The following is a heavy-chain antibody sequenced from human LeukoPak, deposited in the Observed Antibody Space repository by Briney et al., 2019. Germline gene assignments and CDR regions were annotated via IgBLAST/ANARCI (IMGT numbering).Heavy chain of an antibody. CDR2: ISSSGSTI. V-gene: IGHV3-11*01. CDR1: GFTFSDYY. Sequence: PGGSLRLSCAASGFTFSDYYKSWIRQAPGKGLEWVSYISSSGSTIYYADSVKGRFTISRDNAKNSLYLQMNSLRAEDTAVYYCARDIGISSRHYYGSGSYLFDYWGQGTLVTVSS. J-gene: IGHJ4*02. CDR3: ARDIGISSRHYYGSGSYLFDY. D-gene: IGHD3-10*01.